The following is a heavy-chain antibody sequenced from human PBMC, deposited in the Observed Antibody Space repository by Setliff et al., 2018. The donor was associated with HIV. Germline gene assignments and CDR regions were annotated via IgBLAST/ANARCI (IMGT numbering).Heavy chain of an antibody. CDR2: IWYDGGKK. V-gene: IGHV3-33*01. CDR1: GFTFSVHG. D-gene: IGHD2-2*01. J-gene: IGHJ4*02. Sequence: GGSLRLSCEASGFTFSVHGMHWVRQAPGKGLEWLAGIWYDGGKKYYADSLQGRFTISKDDSKNTLYLQMNRLRAEDTAVYYCARRAYCSSTTFFDNWGQGTLVTVSS. CDR3: ARRAYCSSTTFFDN.